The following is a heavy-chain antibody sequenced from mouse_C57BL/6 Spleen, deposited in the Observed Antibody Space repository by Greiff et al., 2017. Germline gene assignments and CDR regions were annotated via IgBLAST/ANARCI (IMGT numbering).Heavy chain of an antibody. V-gene: IGHV1-69*01. CDR2: IDPSDSYT. Sequence: VQLQQPGAELVMPGASVKLSCKASGYTFTSYWMHWVKQRPGQGLEWIGEIDPSDSYTNYNQKFKGKSTLTVDTSSSTAYMQLSSLTSEDSAVYYGARSYDSLFDYWGQGTTLTVSS. J-gene: IGHJ2*01. CDR3: ARSYDSLFDY. CDR1: GYTFTSYW. D-gene: IGHD2-4*01.